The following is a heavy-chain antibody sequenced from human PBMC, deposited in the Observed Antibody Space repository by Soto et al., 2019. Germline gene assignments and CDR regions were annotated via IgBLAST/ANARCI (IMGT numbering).Heavy chain of an antibody. J-gene: IGHJ6*02. CDR2: ISAYNGNT. CDR3: ARDLSSGYYFTYYYYGMDV. D-gene: IGHD3-22*01. Sequence: ASVKVSCKASGYTFTSYGISWVRQAPGQGLVWMGWISAYNGNTNYAQKLQGRVTMTTDTSTSTAYMELRSLRSDDTAVYYCARDLSSGYYFTYYYYGMDVWGQGTTVTV. V-gene: IGHV1-18*04. CDR1: GYTFTSYG.